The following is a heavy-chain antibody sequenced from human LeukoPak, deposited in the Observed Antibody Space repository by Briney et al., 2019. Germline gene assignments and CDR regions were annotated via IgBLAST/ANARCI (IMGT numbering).Heavy chain of an antibody. V-gene: IGHV4-59*01. Sequence: PETPSDTRTVSGGSISGYFRSWVRQPPGKGPEWIGYIYYSGSTSYNPSLRSRVTISVDTSKNQFSLKLSSVTAADTAIYYCAKDPNEYSNYNWFDHWGQGSLVAVSS. CDR3: AKDPNEYSNYNWFDH. CDR1: GGSISGYF. D-gene: IGHD4-11*01. CDR2: IYYSGST. J-gene: IGHJ5*02.